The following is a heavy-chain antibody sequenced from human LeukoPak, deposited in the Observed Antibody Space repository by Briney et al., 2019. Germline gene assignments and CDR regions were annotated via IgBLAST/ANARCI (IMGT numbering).Heavy chain of an antibody. J-gene: IGHJ3*02. V-gene: IGHV3-20*01. CDR1: GFTFDIYG. D-gene: IGHD4-23*01. Sequence: PGGSLRLSCAASGFTFDIYGMTWVRQAPGKGLEWVSGINWNGGSTGYADSVKGRFTISRDNAKNSLYLQMNSLRAEDTALYHCARSGYGGNSDHFGGAFDIWGQGTMVTVSS. CDR2: INWNGGST. CDR3: ARSGYGGNSDHFGGAFDI.